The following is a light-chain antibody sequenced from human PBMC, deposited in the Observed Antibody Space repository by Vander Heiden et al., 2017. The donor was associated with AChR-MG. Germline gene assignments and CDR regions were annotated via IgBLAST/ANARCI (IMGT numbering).Light chain of an antibody. CDR3: QQAESTPALT. CDR1: QSISSY. Sequence: DIQMTQSPSSLSASVGDRVTITCRASQSISSYLNWYQQKPGKAPKLLIYAASSLQSGVPSRFSGSGSGTDFTLTISSLQPEDFATYYCQQAESTPALTFGAATKVEIK. CDR2: AAS. J-gene: IGKJ4*01. V-gene: IGKV1-39*01.